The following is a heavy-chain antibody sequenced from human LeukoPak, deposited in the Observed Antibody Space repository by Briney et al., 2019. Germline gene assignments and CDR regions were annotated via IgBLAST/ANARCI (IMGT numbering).Heavy chain of an antibody. Sequence: PGGSLRLSCAASGFTFSSYWMSWVRQAPGKGLEWVANIKQDGSEKYYVDSVKGRFTISRDNAKNSLHLQMNSLRAEDTALYYCARGSSEGDYYYMDVWGKGTTVTISS. J-gene: IGHJ6*03. CDR2: IKQDGSEK. CDR1: GFTFSSYW. CDR3: ARGSSEGDYYYMDV. V-gene: IGHV3-7*03. D-gene: IGHD1-26*01.